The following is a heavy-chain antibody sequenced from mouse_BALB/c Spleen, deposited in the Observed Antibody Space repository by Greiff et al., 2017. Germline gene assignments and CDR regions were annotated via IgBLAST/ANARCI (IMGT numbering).Heavy chain of an antibody. J-gene: IGHJ2*01. D-gene: IGHD1-1*01. Sequence: EVKLQESGPELVKPGASVKISCKASGYTFTDYNMHWVKQSHGKSLEWIGYIYPYNGGTGYNQKFKSKATLTVDNSSSTAYMELRSLTSEDSAVYYCAREYYYGSSYVGYWGQGTTLTVSS. CDR2: IYPYNGGT. CDR3: AREYYYGSSYVGY. V-gene: IGHV1S29*02. CDR1: GYTFTDYN.